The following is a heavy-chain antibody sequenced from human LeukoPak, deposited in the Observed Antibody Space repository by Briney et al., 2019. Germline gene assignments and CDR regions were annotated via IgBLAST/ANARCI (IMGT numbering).Heavy chain of an antibody. D-gene: IGHD6-6*01. CDR1: GYNFIGYY. V-gene: IGHV1-2*02. J-gene: IGHJ5*02. CDR3: AKSGSSSSSSNWFDP. Sequence: ASVKVSCKASGYNFIGYYMHWVRQAPAQGLEWMGWINPNSGVTNYGQKFQGRVTMTRDTSISTAYMELSRLGSDDTAVYYCAKSGSSSSSSNWFDPWGQGTRVTVSS. CDR2: INPNSGVT.